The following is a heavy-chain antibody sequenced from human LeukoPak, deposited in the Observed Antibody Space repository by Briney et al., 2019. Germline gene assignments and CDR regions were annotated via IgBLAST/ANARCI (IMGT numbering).Heavy chain of an antibody. V-gene: IGHV3-23*01. Sequence: GGSLTLSCAASGFTFSSYSMNWVRQAPGKGLEWVGAISGSGGSTYYADSVNGRFTIPRHNSKTTLCPQMNSLRGQDTAVYCCAKGRWSSSVSPPVDSWGEGTPVTVSS. CDR2: ISGSGGST. D-gene: IGHD6-6*01. CDR1: GFTFSSYS. J-gene: IGHJ4*02. CDR3: AKGRWSSSVSPPVDS.